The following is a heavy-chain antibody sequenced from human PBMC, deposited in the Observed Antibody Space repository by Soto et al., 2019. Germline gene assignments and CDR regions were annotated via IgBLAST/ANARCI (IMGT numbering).Heavy chain of an antibody. J-gene: IGHJ5*02. Sequence: QVQLVQSGAEVKKPGSSVKVSCKASGGTFSNYAFGWVRQAPGQGPEWMGRIIAMFGTTTYAQKFQGRVTITADKITTTVYMELSRLTSEDTAVYYCASGYCRPTSCYIWLGDNWCDPWGQGTLVTVSS. CDR2: IIAMFGTT. D-gene: IGHD2-2*02. V-gene: IGHV1-69*06. CDR1: GGTFSNYA. CDR3: ASGYCRPTSCYIWLGDNWCDP.